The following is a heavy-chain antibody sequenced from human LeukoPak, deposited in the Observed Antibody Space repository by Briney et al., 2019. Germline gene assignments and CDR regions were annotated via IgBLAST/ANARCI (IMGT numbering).Heavy chain of an antibody. CDR2: LSGSGSTT. V-gene: IGHV3-23*01. D-gene: IGHD3-22*01. Sequence: SGGSLRPSCAASGFTFTSDGMSWVRQAPGKGLEWVSALSGSGSTTYYADSVKGRFTISRDNSKNTLYLQMNSLRAEDTAVYYCARASFDGSGYFFYPPDYWGQGTLVTVSS. CDR1: GFTFTSDG. CDR3: ARASFDGSGYFFYPPDY. J-gene: IGHJ4*02.